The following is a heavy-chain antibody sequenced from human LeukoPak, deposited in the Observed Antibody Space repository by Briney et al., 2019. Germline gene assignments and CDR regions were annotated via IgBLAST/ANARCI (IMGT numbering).Heavy chain of an antibody. Sequence: GAPLQISSKGSGPRFTSYWIGWVRRLPGKGLEGMGITYPGDSDTRYSPSFQGQVTISADKSTNTAYLQWSSLKASDTAMYYCARVDTAMVFPTVRSFDYWGQGTLVTVSS. D-gene: IGHD5-18*01. J-gene: IGHJ4*02. CDR3: ARVDTAMVFPTVRSFDY. V-gene: IGHV5-51*01. CDR1: GPRFTSYW. CDR2: TYPGDSDT.